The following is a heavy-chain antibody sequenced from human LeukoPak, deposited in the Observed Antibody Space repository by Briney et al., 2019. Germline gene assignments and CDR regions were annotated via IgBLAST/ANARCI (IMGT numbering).Heavy chain of an antibody. D-gene: IGHD2-2*01. V-gene: IGHV3-30*02. CDR1: GFPFRNYG. Sequence: GGSLRLSCAASGFPFRNYGIHWVRQAPGKGLEWVAFIHYDGSDKYYADSVKGRFTISRDNSVDTLYLQMNSLRTEDTAVYFCAKDLYPSATMPFDNCGQGTPVTVSS. CDR2: IHYDGSDK. CDR3: AKDLYPSATMPFDN. J-gene: IGHJ4*02.